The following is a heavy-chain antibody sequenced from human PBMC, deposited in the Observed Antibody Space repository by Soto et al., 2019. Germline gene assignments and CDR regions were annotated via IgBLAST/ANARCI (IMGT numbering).Heavy chain of an antibody. J-gene: IGHJ4*02. Sequence: GGSLRLSCAASGFTFSSYAMSWVRQAPGKGLEWVSAISGGGGSTYYADSVKGRFTISRDNSKNTLYLQMNSLRAEDTAVYYCAKDLEVIVVVTKGYWGQGTLVTVSS. D-gene: IGHD3-22*01. CDR1: GFTFSSYA. V-gene: IGHV3-23*01. CDR3: AKDLEVIVVVTKGY. CDR2: ISGGGGST.